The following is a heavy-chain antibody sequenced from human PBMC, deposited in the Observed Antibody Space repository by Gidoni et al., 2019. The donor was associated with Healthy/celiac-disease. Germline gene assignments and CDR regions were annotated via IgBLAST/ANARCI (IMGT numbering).Heavy chain of an antibody. CDR1: GGSISSGGYY. CDR3: ARDSLVPGYCSSTSCRNAFDI. V-gene: IGHV4-31*03. D-gene: IGHD2-2*03. J-gene: IGHJ3*02. CDR2: IYYSGST. Sequence: QVQLQESGPGLVKPSQTLSLTCTVSGGSISSGGYYWSWIRQHPGKGLEWIGYIYYSGSTYYNPSLKSRVTISVDTSKNQFFLKLSSVTAADTAVYYCARDSLVPGYCSSTSCRNAFDIWGQGTMVTVSS.